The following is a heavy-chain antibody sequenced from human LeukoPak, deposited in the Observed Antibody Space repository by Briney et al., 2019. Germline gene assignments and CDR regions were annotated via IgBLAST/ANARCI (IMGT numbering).Heavy chain of an antibody. D-gene: IGHD2-8*01. CDR1: GGSFSGYY. V-gene: IGHV4-34*01. Sequence: PSETLSLTCAVYGGSFSGYYWSWIRQPPGKGLEWIGEINHSGSTNYNPSLKSRVTISVDTSKNQFSLKLSSVTAADTAVYYCARGGNCTNGVCYTGGFDYWGQGTLVTVSS. CDR3: ARGGNCTNGVCYTGGFDY. CDR2: INHSGST. J-gene: IGHJ4*02.